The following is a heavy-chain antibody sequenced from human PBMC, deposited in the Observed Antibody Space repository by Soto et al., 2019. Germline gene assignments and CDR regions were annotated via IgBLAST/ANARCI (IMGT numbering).Heavy chain of an antibody. Sequence: DVQLVESGGGLVKPGGSLRLSCAASGFIFSSHNMNWVRQATGKGLEWVSSITGSSSYIFYADSVKGRFTISRDNAKNTVYLQVNSLRAEDTGVYYCARLVASETGYGMDVWGQGTTVTVSS. CDR2: ITGSSSYI. V-gene: IGHV3-21*06. CDR3: ARLVASETGYGMDV. J-gene: IGHJ6*02. CDR1: GFIFSSHN. D-gene: IGHD3-9*01.